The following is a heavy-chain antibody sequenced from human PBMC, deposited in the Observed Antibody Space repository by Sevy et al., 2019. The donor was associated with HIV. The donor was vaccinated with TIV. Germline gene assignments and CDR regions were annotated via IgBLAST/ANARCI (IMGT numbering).Heavy chain of an antibody. CDR1: GFTFSSYA. CDR3: TTYSYYYDSSGYFDY. D-gene: IGHD3-22*01. V-gene: IGHV3-30*04. CDR2: ISYDGSNK. Sequence: GGSLRLSCAASGFTFSSYAMHWVRQAPGKGLEWVAVISYDGSNKYYADSVKGRFTISRDNSKNTLYLQMNSLRAEDTAVYYCTTYSYYYDSSGYFDYWGQGTLVTVSS. J-gene: IGHJ4*01.